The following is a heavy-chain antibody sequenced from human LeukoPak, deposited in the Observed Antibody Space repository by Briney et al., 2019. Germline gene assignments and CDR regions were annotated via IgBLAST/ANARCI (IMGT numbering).Heavy chain of an antibody. V-gene: IGHV4-59*01. J-gene: IGHJ6*03. Sequence: SETLSLTCTVSGGSISIYYWSWIRQPPGKGLEWIGYIYYSGSTNYNPSLKSRVTISVDTSKNQFSLKVNSVTAADTAVYYCARAPGNDYYPYYYMDVWGKGTTVTVSS. CDR3: ARAPGNDYYPYYYMDV. CDR1: GGSISIYY. CDR2: IYYSGST. D-gene: IGHD4/OR15-4a*01.